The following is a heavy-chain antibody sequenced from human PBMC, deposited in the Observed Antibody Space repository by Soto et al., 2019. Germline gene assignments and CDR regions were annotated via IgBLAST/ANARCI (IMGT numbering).Heavy chain of an antibody. D-gene: IGHD6-19*01. J-gene: IGHJ6*02. CDR1: GFTFSSYA. V-gene: IGHV3-23*01. CDR2: ISGSGDST. CDR3: AKGVISGWSYYSGMDV. Sequence: GGSLRLSCAASGFTFSSYAMSWVRQAPGKGLEWVSAISGSGDSTYYADSVKGRFTISRDNSKNTVYLQMNSLRGEDTAVYYCAKGVISGWSYYSGMDVWGQGTTVTVSS.